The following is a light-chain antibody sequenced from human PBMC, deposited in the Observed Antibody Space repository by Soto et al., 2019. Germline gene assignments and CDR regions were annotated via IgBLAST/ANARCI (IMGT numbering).Light chain of an antibody. CDR2: GAS. V-gene: IGKV3D-20*02. CDR1: QSVSRSY. J-gene: IGKJ1*01. Sequence: EILLTQSPGALSLSTGERATLSCRASQSVSRSYLAWYQRKPGQAPRPPIYGASSRDTGIPARFRSSGAGTGCTLPISSLEPEDVEVYYCQQRSNWPRTFRQGTKVDIK. CDR3: QQRSNWPRT.